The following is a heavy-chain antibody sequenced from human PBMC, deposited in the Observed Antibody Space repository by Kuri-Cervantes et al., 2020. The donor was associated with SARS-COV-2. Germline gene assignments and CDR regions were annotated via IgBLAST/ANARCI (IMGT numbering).Heavy chain of an antibody. Sequence: GGSLRLSCTVSGGSISSSSYYWGWTRQPPGKGLEWVAVISYDGSNKYYADSVKGRFTISRDNSKNTLYLQMNSLRAEDTAVYYCARVWTYCSSTSCYDAFDIWGQGTMVTASS. J-gene: IGHJ3*02. V-gene: IGHV3-30*03. CDR2: ISYDGSNK. CDR1: GGSISSSS. D-gene: IGHD2-2*01. CDR3: ARVWTYCSSTSCYDAFDI.